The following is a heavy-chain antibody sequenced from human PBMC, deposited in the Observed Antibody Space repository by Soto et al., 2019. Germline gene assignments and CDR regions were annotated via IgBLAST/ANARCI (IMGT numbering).Heavy chain of an antibody. CDR3: AGLWFGELSEQYGMDV. Sequence: TLSLTCTVSGGSISSGCYYWSWIRQHPGKGLEWIGYIYYSGSTYYNPSLKSRVTISVDTSKNQFSLKLSSVTAADTAVYYCAGLWFGELSEQYGMDVWGQGTTVTVSS. CDR1: GGSISSGCYY. CDR2: IYYSGST. D-gene: IGHD3-10*01. J-gene: IGHJ6*02. V-gene: IGHV4-31*03.